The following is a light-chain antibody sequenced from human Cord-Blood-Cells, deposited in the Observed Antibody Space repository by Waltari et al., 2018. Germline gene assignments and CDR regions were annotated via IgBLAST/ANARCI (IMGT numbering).Light chain of an antibody. V-gene: IGLV2-14*03. CDR3: SSYTSSSTWV. Sequence: QSALTQPASVSGSPGQSLTISCTGTSSELGGYNFVSWYQQHPVKAPKLMIYEVSNRPSGVSNRFSGSKSGNTASLTISGLQAEDEADYYCSSYTSSSTWVFGVGTKLTVL. CDR2: EVS. J-gene: IGLJ3*02. CDR1: SSELGGYNF.